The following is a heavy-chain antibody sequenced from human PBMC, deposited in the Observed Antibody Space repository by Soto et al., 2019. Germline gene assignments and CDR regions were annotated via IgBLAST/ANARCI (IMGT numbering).Heavy chain of an antibody. D-gene: IGHD1-1*01. V-gene: IGHV5-10-1*01. Sequence: EVQLVQSGAEVKKPGESLRISCKGSGYSFTSYWISWVRQMLGKGLEWMGRIDPSDSYTNYSPSFQGHVTIPADKSIXTAYLQWSSLKASDTAMYYCASHVVGARGWVEEPLWGQGTLVTVSS. CDR3: ASHVVGARGWVEEPL. J-gene: IGHJ4*02. CDR1: GYSFTSYW. CDR2: IDPSDSYT.